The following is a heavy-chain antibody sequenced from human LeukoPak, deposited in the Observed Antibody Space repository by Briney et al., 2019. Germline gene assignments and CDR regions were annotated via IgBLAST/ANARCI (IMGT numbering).Heavy chain of an antibody. D-gene: IGHD7-27*01. Sequence: PSETLSLTCPVYGGSISSYYWSWIRQPPGKGLEWIGYISYSGSTNYNPSLNSRVTISVDTSRNLFSLRLTSVTAADTAVYYCARHSQHSRDLGSARNFDYWGQGTLVTVSS. CDR1: GGSISSYY. CDR3: ARHSQHSRDLGSARNFDY. J-gene: IGHJ4*02. V-gene: IGHV4-59*08. CDR2: ISYSGST.